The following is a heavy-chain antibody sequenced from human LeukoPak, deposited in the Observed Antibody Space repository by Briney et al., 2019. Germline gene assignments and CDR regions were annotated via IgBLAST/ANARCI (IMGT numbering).Heavy chain of an antibody. CDR1: GGSISSYY. V-gene: IGHV4-59*01. D-gene: IGHD6-13*01. J-gene: IGHJ4*02. CDR3: AAKEGGYSSSWYRDY. Sequence: SETLSLTCTVSGGSISSYYWSWIRQPPGKGLEWIGYIYYSGSTNYNPSLKSRVTISVDTSKNQFSLKLSSVTAADTAVYYCAAKEGGYSSSWYRDYWGQGTLVAVSS. CDR2: IYYSGST.